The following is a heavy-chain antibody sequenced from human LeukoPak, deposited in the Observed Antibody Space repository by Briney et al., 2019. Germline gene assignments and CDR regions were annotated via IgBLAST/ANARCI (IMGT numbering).Heavy chain of an antibody. D-gene: IGHD2-2*01. CDR2: INPDTSEI. V-gene: IGHV3-7*01. CDR3: VRSYHPGGWFDP. CDR1: GFTFSSSW. J-gene: IGHJ5*02. Sequence: PGKSLRLSCEASGFTFSSSWMSWVRQGPGKGLEWVDSINPDTSEIHYVDAVRGRFTISRDNAKNSLYLQMNSLTADDTAVYYCVRSYHPGGWFDPWGQGTLVTVSS.